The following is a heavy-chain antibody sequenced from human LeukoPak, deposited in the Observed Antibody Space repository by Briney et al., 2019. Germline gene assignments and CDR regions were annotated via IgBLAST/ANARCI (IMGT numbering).Heavy chain of an antibody. Sequence: PSETLPLTCTVSGGSISNYYWSWIRQPAGKGLEWIGSIFTSGSTNYNPSLKSRVTMSVDKSKNQFSLRLNSVTAADTAVYYCARTNMLDYWGQGTLVTVSS. CDR2: IFTSGST. CDR1: GGSISNYY. V-gene: IGHV4-4*07. D-gene: IGHD2-8*01. J-gene: IGHJ4*02. CDR3: ARTNMLDY.